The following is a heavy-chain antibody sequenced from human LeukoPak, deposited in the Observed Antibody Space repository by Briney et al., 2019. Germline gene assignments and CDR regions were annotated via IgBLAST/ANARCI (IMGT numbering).Heavy chain of an antibody. D-gene: IGHD5-24*01. Sequence: SETLSLTCNVSGGSVSFYYWSWIRQPAGKELEWIGRIYSSGSTNYNPSLKSRVTMSVDTSKNQLSLSLSSVTAADTAVYYCAREVALRWLQPEGAFDKWGQGTMVTVSS. J-gene: IGHJ3*02. CDR1: GGSVSFYY. CDR2: IYSSGST. V-gene: IGHV4-4*07. CDR3: AREVALRWLQPEGAFDK.